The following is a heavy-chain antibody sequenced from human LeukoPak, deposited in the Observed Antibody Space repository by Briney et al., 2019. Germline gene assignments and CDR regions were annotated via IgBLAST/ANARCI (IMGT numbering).Heavy chain of an antibody. CDR2: ISTSGST. CDR3: ARGKQYAVDY. CDR1: GGSISGSYY. V-gene: IGHV4-4*07. Sequence: SETLCLTCTVSGGSISGSYYWTWIRQPAGKGLEWIGRISTSGSTNYDPSLKSRVTISVDKSNHQFSLMLSSVTAADTAVYYCARGKQYAVDYWGQGILVTVSS. D-gene: IGHD6-19*01. J-gene: IGHJ4*02.